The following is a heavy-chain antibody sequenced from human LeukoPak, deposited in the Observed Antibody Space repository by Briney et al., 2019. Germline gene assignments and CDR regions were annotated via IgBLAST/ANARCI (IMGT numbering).Heavy chain of an antibody. CDR1: GGSISSGGYY. J-gene: IGHJ6*03. D-gene: IGHD1-26*01. CDR3: ARGWVYYMDV. V-gene: IGHV4-30-2*01. Sequence: PSQTLSLTCTVSGGSISSGGYYWSWIRQPPGKGLEWIGYIYHSGSTYYNPSLKSRVTISVDRSKNQFSLKLSSVTAADTAVYYCARGWVYYMDVWGKGTTVTVSS. CDR2: IYHSGST.